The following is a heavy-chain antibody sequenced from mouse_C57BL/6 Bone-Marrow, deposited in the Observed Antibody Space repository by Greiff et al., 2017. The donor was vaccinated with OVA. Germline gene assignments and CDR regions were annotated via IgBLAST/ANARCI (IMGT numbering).Heavy chain of an antibody. V-gene: IGHV2-5*01. CDR2: IWRGGSK. J-gene: IGHJ2*01. Sequence: QVQLQQSGPGLVQPSQRLSITCTVSGFSLTSYGVHWVRQSPGKGLEWLGVIWRGGSKDYNAAFMSRLSITRDNSKSHVFFKMNSLQADDTAIFYCGKKASLRTVVTTGTGYFDYWVEGTTLTVTS. CDR1: GFSLTSYG. D-gene: IGHD2-5*01. CDR3: GKKASLRTVVTTGTGYFDY.